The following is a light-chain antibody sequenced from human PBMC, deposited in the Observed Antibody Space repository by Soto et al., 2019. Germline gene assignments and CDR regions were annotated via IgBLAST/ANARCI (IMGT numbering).Light chain of an antibody. V-gene: IGKV3-11*01. CDR3: QQYGTPRSVT. CDR1: QSINRH. J-gene: IGKJ5*01. CDR2: DAS. Sequence: EIVLTQSPATLSLSPGERATLSCRASQSINRHLAWYRQKPGQAPRLLIYDASNRATGIPARFSGSGFGTDFTLTISKVEPEDFAVYYCQQYGTPRSVTFGQGTRLEIK.